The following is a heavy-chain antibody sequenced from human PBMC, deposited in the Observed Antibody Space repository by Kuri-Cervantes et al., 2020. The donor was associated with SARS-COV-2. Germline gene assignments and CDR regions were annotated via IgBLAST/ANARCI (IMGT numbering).Heavy chain of an antibody. J-gene: IGHJ4*02. D-gene: IGHD2-21*01. CDR1: GFTFSGSA. CDR3: TGWRLSYCGGDCCSVEAY. V-gene: IGHV3-73*01. CDR2: IRSKANSYAT. Sequence: GESLKISCAASGFTFSGSAMHWVRQASGKGLEWVGRIRSKANSYATAYAASVKGRFTISRDDSKNTAYLQMNSLKTEDTAAYYCTGWRLSYCGGDCCSVEAYWGQGTLVTVSS.